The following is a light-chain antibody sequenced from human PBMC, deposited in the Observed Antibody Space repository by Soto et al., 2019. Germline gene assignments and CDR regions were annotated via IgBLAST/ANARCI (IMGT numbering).Light chain of an antibody. J-gene: IGKJ1*01. V-gene: IGKV3-20*01. CDR2: GAS. CDR1: QSVSSDY. Sequence: EIVLTQSPGTLSLSPGDRATLSCRASQSVSSDYLAWYQHKPGQPPRLLIYGASFRATGIPDRFSGSGSGTGFTLTISRLEADDFAVYYCQQYGRSPWTFGQGTKVEIK. CDR3: QQYGRSPWT.